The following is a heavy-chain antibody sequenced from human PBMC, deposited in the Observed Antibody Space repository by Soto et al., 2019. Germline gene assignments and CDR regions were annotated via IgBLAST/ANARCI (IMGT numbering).Heavy chain of an antibody. D-gene: IGHD3-10*01. CDR2: TNCYNGNT. CDR3: ARVWFGELSSDY. J-gene: IGHJ4*02. Sequence: VQVVQSGAEVKMPGASVKVSCKTSGYTFSSYGISWVRQAPGQGLEWMGWTNCYNGNTNYAPKFQGRVTMTIDTSTSTAYMELRSLRSDDTAVYYCARVWFGELSSDYWGQGTLVTVSS. V-gene: IGHV1-18*01. CDR1: GYTFSSYG.